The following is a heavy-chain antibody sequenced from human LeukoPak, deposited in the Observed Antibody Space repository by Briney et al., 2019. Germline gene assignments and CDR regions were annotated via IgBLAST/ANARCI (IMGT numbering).Heavy chain of an antibody. V-gene: IGHV3-11*01. Sequence: GGSLRLSCAASGFIFSDYYMSWIRQAPGKGLEWVSYISSSGSAIYYADSVKGRFTISRDNAKNSLYLQMNSLRAEDTAVYYCARVRRIRLGELSASTDYYYYYGMDVWGQGTTVTVSS. CDR2: ISSSGSAI. CDR1: GFIFSDYY. J-gene: IGHJ6*02. D-gene: IGHD3-16*02. CDR3: ARVRRIRLGELSASTDYYYYYGMDV.